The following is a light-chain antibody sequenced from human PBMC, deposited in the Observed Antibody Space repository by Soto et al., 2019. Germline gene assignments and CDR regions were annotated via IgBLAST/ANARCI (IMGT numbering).Light chain of an antibody. CDR3: QQYNNWPPIT. V-gene: IGKV3-15*01. Sequence: EILMTQSPATLSVSPGERATLSCRASQSVSNNLAWYQQKPGQAPRLLIYYASTRATGIPARFSGSGSGTEFTLTISSLQSEDFALYYCQQYNNWPPITFGQGTRLEIK. J-gene: IGKJ5*01. CDR1: QSVSNN. CDR2: YAS.